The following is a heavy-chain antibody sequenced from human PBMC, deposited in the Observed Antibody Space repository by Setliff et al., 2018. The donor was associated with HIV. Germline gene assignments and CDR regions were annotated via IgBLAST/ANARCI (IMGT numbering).Heavy chain of an antibody. CDR2: INHSGST. D-gene: IGHD3-22*01. Sequence: PSETLSLTCAVYGGSFSGYYWSWIRQPPGKGLEWIGEINHSGSTNYNPSLKSRVTISVDTSKNQFSLKLSSVTAADTAVYYCARRGGYTYYYDSSGYHRGPNDAFDIWCQGTMVTVSS. CDR3: ARRGGYTYYYDSSGYHRGPNDAFDI. V-gene: IGHV4-34*01. CDR1: GGSFSGYY. J-gene: IGHJ3*02.